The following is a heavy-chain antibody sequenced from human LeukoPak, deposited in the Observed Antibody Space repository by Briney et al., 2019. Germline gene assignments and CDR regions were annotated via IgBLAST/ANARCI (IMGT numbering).Heavy chain of an antibody. CDR2: LFYSGST. J-gene: IGHJ6*02. Sequence: SETLSLTCIVSGGSISGYYWSWIRQPPGKGLEWIGYLFYSGSTNYNPSLKSRVTISVDTSKNQFSLKLSSVTAADTAVYYCARGRVYYYGMDVWGQGTTVTVSS. CDR3: ARGRVYYYGMDV. CDR1: GGSISGYY. V-gene: IGHV4-59*12.